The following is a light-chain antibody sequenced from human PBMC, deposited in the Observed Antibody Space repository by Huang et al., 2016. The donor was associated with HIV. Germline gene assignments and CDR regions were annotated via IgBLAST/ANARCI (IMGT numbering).Light chain of an antibody. Sequence: DIQMTQSPSSLSASAGDRVFITCRASQAISNALAWYQQKPGRAPKLLVYAAIRLETGVPSRVSGSGSGTHYTLTISGLQPEDLATYYCQQYNVNPVTFGQGTKVEMK. CDR3: QQYNVNPVT. J-gene: IGKJ1*01. CDR2: AAI. V-gene: IGKV1-NL1*01. CDR1: QAISNA.